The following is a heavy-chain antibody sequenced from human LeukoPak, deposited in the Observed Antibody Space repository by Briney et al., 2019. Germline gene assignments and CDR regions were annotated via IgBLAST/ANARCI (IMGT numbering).Heavy chain of an antibody. CDR3: ARGAGSSSSDYYYYYRDV. CDR1: GGTFSSYA. J-gene: IGHJ6*03. Sequence: SVKVSCKASGGTFSSYAISWVRQAPGQGLEWMGGIIPIFGTANYAQKFQGRVTITTDESTSTAYMELSSLRSEDTAVYYCARGAGSSSSDYYYYYRDVWAKGPRSPSP. V-gene: IGHV1-69*05. CDR2: IIPIFGTA. D-gene: IGHD6-6*01.